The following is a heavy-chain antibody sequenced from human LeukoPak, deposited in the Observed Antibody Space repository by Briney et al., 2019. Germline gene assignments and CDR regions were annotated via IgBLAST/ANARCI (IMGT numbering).Heavy chain of an antibody. Sequence: ASVKVSCEASGGTFSSYAISWVRQAPGQGLEWMGGIIPIFGTANYAQKFQGRVTITADESTSTAYMELSSLRSEDTAVYYCARPHYYDSSGYYYYYYGMDVWGQGTTVTVSS. CDR2: IIPIFGTA. CDR3: ARPHYYDSSGYYYYYYGMDV. CDR1: GGTFSSYA. J-gene: IGHJ6*02. D-gene: IGHD3-22*01. V-gene: IGHV1-69*13.